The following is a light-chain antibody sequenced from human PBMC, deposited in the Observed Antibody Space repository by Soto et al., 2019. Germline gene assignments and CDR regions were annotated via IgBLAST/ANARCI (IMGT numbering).Light chain of an antibody. V-gene: IGLV1-47*01. Sequence: QSVLTQPPSASGTPGQRVTISCSGSSSNIGSHYVFWYQQLPGTAPKLLIYRNNQRPSGVPDRFSGSKSGTSASLAIFGLQSEDEAHYYCAAWDDSLSGLKGVFGGGTKLTVL. CDR1: SSNIGSHY. CDR3: AAWDDSLSGLKGV. CDR2: RNN. J-gene: IGLJ3*02.